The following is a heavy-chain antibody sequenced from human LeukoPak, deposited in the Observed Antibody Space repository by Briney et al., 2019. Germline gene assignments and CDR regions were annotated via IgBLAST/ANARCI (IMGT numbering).Heavy chain of an antibody. Sequence: GGSLRLSCAASGFTFSNYEMNWVRQAPGKGLEWVSSISSSDNTIYYTDSVKGRFAISRDNAKNSLYLQMKSLRAEDTAVYYCARGFYTYDQWGQGTLVTVSS. CDR2: ISSSDNTI. J-gene: IGHJ5*02. CDR1: GFTFSNYE. CDR3: ARGFYTYDQ. D-gene: IGHD5-24*01. V-gene: IGHV3-48*03.